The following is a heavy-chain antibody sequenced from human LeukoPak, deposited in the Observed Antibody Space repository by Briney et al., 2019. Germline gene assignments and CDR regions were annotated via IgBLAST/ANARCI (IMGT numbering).Heavy chain of an antibody. D-gene: IGHD1-7*01. J-gene: IGHJ4*02. CDR2: MNPNSGNT. CDR1: GYTFTSYD. CDR3: ARSPISGNWNYANY. V-gene: IGHV1-8*01. Sequence: ASVKVSCKASGYTFTSYDINWVRQATGQGLEWMGWMNPNSGNTGYAQKFQGRVTMTRNTSISTAYMELSSLRSEDTAVYYCARSPISGNWNYANYWGQGTLVTVSS.